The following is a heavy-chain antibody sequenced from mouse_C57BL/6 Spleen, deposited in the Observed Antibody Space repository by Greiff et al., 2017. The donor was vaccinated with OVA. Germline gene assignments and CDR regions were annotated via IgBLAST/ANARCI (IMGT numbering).Heavy chain of an antibody. D-gene: IGHD1-1*01. V-gene: IGHV1-80*01. CDR3: ARGDYGSRGFDY. CDR2: IYPGDGDT. CDR1: GYAFSSYW. J-gene: IGHJ2*01. Sequence: QVQLKQSGAELVKPGASVKISCKASGYAFSSYWMNWVKQRPGKGLEWIGQIYPGDGDTNYNGKFKGKATLTADKSSSTDYMQLSSLTSEDSAVYGCARGDYGSRGFDYWGQGTTLTVSS.